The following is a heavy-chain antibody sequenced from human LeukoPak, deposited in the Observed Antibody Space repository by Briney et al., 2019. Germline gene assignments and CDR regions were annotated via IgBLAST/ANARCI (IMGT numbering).Heavy chain of an antibody. CDR2: ISSSGSYI. J-gene: IGHJ4*02. V-gene: IGHV3-21*01. CDR3: ARGLDNLVTTSDS. D-gene: IGHD4-17*01. CDR1: GFTFSTYS. Sequence: GGSLRLSCAASGFTFSTYSMNWVRQAPGKGLEWVSSISSSGSYIYYADAVKGRFTVSRDNARRSQYLQMNSLRAEDTAVYYCARGLDNLVTTSDSWGQGTLVIVS.